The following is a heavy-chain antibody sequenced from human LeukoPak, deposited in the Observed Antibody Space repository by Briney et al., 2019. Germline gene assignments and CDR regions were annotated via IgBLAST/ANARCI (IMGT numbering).Heavy chain of an antibody. Sequence: SETLSLTCTVSGGSISSGAYYWRWIRQPPGKGLEWVGSIYHSGSTYYNPSLKSRVTISVDTSKNQFSLKLSSVTAADTAVYYCARYLTDEYFQHWGQGTLVTVSS. D-gene: IGHD3-16*01. CDR3: ARYLTDEYFQH. V-gene: IGHV4-39*07. CDR1: GGSISSGAYY. CDR2: IYHSGST. J-gene: IGHJ1*01.